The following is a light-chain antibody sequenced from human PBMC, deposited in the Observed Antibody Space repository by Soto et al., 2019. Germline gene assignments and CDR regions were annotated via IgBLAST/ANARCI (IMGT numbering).Light chain of an antibody. V-gene: IGLV2-18*02. CDR1: SSDIGSYNR. J-gene: IGLJ2*01. Sequence: QSALTQPPSVSGSPGQSVTISCTGTSSDIGSYNRVSWYKQPPGTAPKLMIYEVSNRPSSVPDRFSGSKSGNTASLTIPGLQAEDEADYYCSSDTSSGLVVFGGGTQLTVL. CDR2: EVS. CDR3: SSDTSSGLVV.